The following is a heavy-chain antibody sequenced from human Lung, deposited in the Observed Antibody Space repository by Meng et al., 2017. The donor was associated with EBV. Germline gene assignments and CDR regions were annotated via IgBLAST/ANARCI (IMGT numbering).Heavy chain of an antibody. V-gene: IGHV3-30*14. Sequence: QVWLVVSGGGLVQPGGSLRLSCAASCFTFPTSPIHWVRQAPGKGLDWVAVIAYEGKNIHYADSVQGRYTISRDNSRNTVDLQMSSLRGGDTAVYYCGRLSKWGQGALVTVSS. CDR3: GRLSK. CDR2: IAYEGKNI. CDR1: CFTFPTSP. J-gene: IGHJ4*02.